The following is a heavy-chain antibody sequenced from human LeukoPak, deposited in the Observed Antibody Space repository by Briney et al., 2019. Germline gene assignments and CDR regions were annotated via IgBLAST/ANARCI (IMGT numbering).Heavy chain of an antibody. Sequence: GESLKISCKGSGYSFTSYWIGWVRQMPGKGLEWMGIIYPGDSDTRYSPSFQGQVTISADKSISTAYLQWSSLKASDTAMYYCARHGLGYCSSTSCYGFDPWGQGTLVTVSS. V-gene: IGHV5-51*01. CDR3: ARHGLGYCSSTSCYGFDP. CDR1: GYSFTSYW. CDR2: IYPGDSDT. J-gene: IGHJ5*02. D-gene: IGHD2-2*01.